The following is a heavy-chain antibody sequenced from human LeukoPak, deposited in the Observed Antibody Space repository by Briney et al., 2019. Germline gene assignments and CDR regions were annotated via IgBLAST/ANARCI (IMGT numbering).Heavy chain of an antibody. J-gene: IGHJ4*02. CDR2: IYHGGST. V-gene: IGHV4-4*02. D-gene: IGHD4-17*01. CDR3: ASYGDYNYFDF. CDR1: GVSISSSHW. Sequence: PSETLFLTCTVSGVSISSSHWWSWVRQPPGKGLEWIGEIYHGGSTKYNPSLKSRVTISLDKSKNQFSLKLNSVTAADTAVYYCASYGDYNYFDFWGQGTLVTVSS.